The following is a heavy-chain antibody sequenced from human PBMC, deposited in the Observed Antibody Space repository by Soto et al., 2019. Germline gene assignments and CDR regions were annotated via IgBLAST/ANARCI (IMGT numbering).Heavy chain of an antibody. CDR3: ATDSKKITIFGVVPPYYMDV. J-gene: IGHJ6*03. Sequence: GASVKVSCKVSGYTLTDLSMHWVRQAPGKGLEWMGGFDPEEGKTVYAQRFQGRLTMTGDTSTDTRYMELHSLTSEDTAVYYCATDSKKITIFGVVPPYYMDVWGKGTTVTV. V-gene: IGHV1-24*01. CDR2: FDPEEGKT. CDR1: GYTLTDLS. D-gene: IGHD3-3*01.